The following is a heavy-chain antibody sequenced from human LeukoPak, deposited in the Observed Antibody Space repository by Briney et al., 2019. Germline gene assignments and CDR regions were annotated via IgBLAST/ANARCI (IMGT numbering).Heavy chain of an antibody. D-gene: IGHD6-25*01. J-gene: IGHJ6*03. V-gene: IGHV1-8*01. CDR2: MNPNSGNT. Sequence: ASVKVSCKASGYTFTSYDINWVRQATGQGPEWMGWMNPNSGNTGYAQKFQGRVTMTRNTSIGTAYMELSSLRSEDTAVYYCARLTARYYYYMDIWGKGTTVTISS. CDR3: ARLTARYYYYMDI. CDR1: GYTFTSYD.